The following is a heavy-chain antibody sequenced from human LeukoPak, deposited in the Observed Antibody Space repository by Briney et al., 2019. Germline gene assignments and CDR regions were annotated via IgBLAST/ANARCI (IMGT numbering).Heavy chain of an antibody. D-gene: IGHD3-16*02. CDR2: ISAYNGNT. J-gene: IGHJ4*02. Sequence: ASVKVSCKASGYTFTSYGISWVRQAPGQGLEWMGWISAYNGNTNYAQKLQGRVTMTTDTSTGTAYMELRSLRSDDTAVYYCARDHDYVWGSYRYTGYWGQGTLVTVSS. CDR3: ARDHDYVWGSYRYTGY. CDR1: GYTFTSYG. V-gene: IGHV1-18*01.